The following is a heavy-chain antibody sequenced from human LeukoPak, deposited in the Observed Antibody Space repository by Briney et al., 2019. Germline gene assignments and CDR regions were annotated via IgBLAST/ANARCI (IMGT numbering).Heavy chain of an antibody. Sequence: SETLSLTCAVYGGSFSGYYWSWIRQPPGKGLEWIGEINHSGSTNYNPSLKSRVTMSVDTSKNQFSLKLSSVTAADTAVYYCARVKYGDYYWGQGTLVTVSS. J-gene: IGHJ4*02. D-gene: IGHD4-17*01. CDR1: GGSFSGYY. V-gene: IGHV4-34*01. CDR3: ARVKYGDYY. CDR2: INHSGST.